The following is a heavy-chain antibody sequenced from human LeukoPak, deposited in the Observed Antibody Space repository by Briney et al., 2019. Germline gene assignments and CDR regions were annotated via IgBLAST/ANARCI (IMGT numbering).Heavy chain of an antibody. CDR2: ISSSGSTI. CDR3: AKDFPGYSSGWYSGLDP. CDR1: GFTFSSYE. D-gene: IGHD6-19*01. J-gene: IGHJ5*02. Sequence: GGSLRLSCAASGFTFSSYEMNWVRQAPGKGLEWVSYISSSGSTIYYADSVKGRFTISRDNAKNSLYLQMNSLRAEDTALYYCAKDFPGYSSGWYSGLDPWGQGTLVTVSS. V-gene: IGHV3-48*03.